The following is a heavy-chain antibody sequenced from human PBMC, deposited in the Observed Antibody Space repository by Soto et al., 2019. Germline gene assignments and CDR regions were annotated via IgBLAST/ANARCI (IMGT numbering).Heavy chain of an antibody. CDR1: GFTFSSYA. J-gene: IGHJ6*02. CDR3: ARVVLQWGLLTGMDV. Sequence: QVQLVESGGGVVQPGRSLRLSCAASGFTFSSYAMHWVRQAPGKVLEWVAVISYDGSNKYYADSVKGRFTISRDNSKNTLYLQMNSLRAEDTAVYYCARVVLQWGLLTGMDVWGQGTTVTVSS. D-gene: IGHD1-26*01. V-gene: IGHV3-30-3*01. CDR2: ISYDGSNK.